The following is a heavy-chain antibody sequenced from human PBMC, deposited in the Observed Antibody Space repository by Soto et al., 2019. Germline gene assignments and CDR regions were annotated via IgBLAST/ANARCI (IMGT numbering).Heavy chain of an antibody. V-gene: IGHV4-59*01. CDR1: GGSISDDY. CDR2: ISHSGIT. CDR3: ARAARGVISGMDV. Sequence: SETLSLTCTVSGGSISDDYWTWIRQPPWKGLEWIGHISHSGITNYNPSLKSRVTISVDTSKRQFSLKLSSVTAADTAVYYCARAARGVISGMDVSRQGTTVTVCS. J-gene: IGHJ6*02. D-gene: IGHD3-10*01.